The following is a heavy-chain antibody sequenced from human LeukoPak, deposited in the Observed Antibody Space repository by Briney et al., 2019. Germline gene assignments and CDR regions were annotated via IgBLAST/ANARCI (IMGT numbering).Heavy chain of an antibody. J-gene: IGHJ4*02. D-gene: IGHD6-19*01. CDR1: GFTFSSYG. CDR3: ARVGYSSGWRAPDFDH. Sequence: GGSLRLSCAASGFTFSSYGMHWVRQAPGKGLEWVAFIRYDGSNKYYADSVKGRFTISRDNAKNSLYLQMNSLRADDTAVYYCARVGYSSGWRAPDFDHWGQGTLVTVSS. V-gene: IGHV3-30*02. CDR2: IRYDGSNK.